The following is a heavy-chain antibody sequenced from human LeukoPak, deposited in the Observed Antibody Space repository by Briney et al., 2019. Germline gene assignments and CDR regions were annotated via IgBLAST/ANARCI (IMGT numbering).Heavy chain of an antibody. CDR3: ARVGLSDFWSGYFDY. Sequence: GASVKVSCKASGYTFTSYYMHWVRQAPGQGLEWMGIINPSGGSTTYAQKFQGRVTMTRDTSTSTVYMELSSLRSEDTAVYYCARVGLSDFWSGYFDYWGQGTLVTVSS. D-gene: IGHD3-3*01. CDR2: INPSGGST. V-gene: IGHV1-46*01. J-gene: IGHJ4*02. CDR1: GYTFTSYY.